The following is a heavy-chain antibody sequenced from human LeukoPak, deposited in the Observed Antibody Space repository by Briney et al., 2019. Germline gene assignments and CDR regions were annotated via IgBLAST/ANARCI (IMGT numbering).Heavy chain of an antibody. CDR1: GGSISTGNYY. J-gene: IGHJ5*02. CDR3: VRRRSISAAVQRYFDP. CDR2: IYYSGST. D-gene: IGHD6-13*01. Sequence: PSETLSLTCTVSGGSISTGNYYWGWIRQPPGKGLEWIGSIYYSGSTFDNPSLKSRVTMSVDTSKNHFSMRLNSVTAADTAVYYGVRRRSISAAVQRYFDPWGQGTLVTVSS. V-gene: IGHV4-39*02.